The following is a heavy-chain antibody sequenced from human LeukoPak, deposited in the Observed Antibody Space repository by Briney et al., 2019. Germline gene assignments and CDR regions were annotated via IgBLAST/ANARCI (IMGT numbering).Heavy chain of an antibody. J-gene: IGHJ4*02. CDR3: ASGKGFWSVILDY. Sequence: SETLSLTCAVYGGSFSGYYWSWIRQPPGKGLEWIGEINHSGSTNYNPSLKSRVTISVDTSKNQFSLKLSSVTAADTAVYYCASGKGFWSVILDYWGQGTPVTVSS. V-gene: IGHV4-34*01. D-gene: IGHD3-3*01. CDR1: GGSFSGYY. CDR2: INHSGST.